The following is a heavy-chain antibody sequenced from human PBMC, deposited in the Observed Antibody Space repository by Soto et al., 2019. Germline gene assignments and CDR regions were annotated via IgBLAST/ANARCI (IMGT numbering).Heavy chain of an antibody. CDR3: AKDFPAEWFGEFSLRNWFDP. Sequence: GGSLRLSCAASGFTFSSYAMSWVRQAPGKGLEWVSAISGSGGSTYYADSVKGRFTISRDNSKNTLYLQMNSLRAEDTAVYYCAKDFPAEWFGEFSLRNWFDPWGQGTLVTVSS. J-gene: IGHJ5*02. CDR1: GFTFSSYA. D-gene: IGHD3-10*01. CDR2: ISGSGGST. V-gene: IGHV3-23*01.